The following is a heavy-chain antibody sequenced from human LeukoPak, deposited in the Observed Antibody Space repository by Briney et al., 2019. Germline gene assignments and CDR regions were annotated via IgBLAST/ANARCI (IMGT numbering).Heavy chain of an antibody. D-gene: IGHD1-26*01. CDR1: GGSLSSSNW. CDR3: ARGPGWELHY. J-gene: IGHJ4*02. V-gene: IGHV4-4*02. CDR2: IYDSGST. Sequence: SGTLSLTCAVSGGSLSSSNWWRWVRQPPGKGLEWIGSIYDSGSTYYNPSLKSRVTISVDTSKSQFSLKLNSVTAADTAVYYCARGPGWELHYWGQGTLVTVSS.